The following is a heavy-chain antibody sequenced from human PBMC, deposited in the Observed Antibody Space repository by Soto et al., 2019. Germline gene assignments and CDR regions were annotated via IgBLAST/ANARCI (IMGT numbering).Heavy chain of an antibody. CDR2: IYYSGST. V-gene: IGHV4-59*08. CDR1: VGSISSYY. D-gene: IGHD2-15*01. Sequence: SETLSLTCTVSVGSISSYYWSWIRPPPGKGLEWIGYIYYSGSTNYNPSLKSRVTISVDTSKNQFSLKLSSVTSADTAVYYCARLYGGTFDYWGLGTLVTVSS. J-gene: IGHJ4*02. CDR3: ARLYGGTFDY.